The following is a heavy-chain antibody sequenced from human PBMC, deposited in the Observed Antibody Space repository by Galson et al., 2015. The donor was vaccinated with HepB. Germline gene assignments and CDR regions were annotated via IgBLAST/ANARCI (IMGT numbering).Heavy chain of an antibody. D-gene: IGHD3-10*01. CDR2: ISRSSSYI. CDR1: GFTFSSYS. Sequence: SLRLSCAASGFTFSSYSMNWVRQAPGKGLEWVSSISRSSSYIYYADSVKGRFTISRDNAKNSLYLQMNSRRAEDTAVYYCARDRGYYGSGSYYNGNWYFDVWGRGTLVTASS. J-gene: IGHJ2*01. V-gene: IGHV3-21*01. CDR3: ARDRGYYGSGSYYNGNWYFDV.